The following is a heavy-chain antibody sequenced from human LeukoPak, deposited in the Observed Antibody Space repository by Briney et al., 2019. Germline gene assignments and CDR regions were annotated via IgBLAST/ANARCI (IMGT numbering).Heavy chain of an antibody. D-gene: IGHD3-22*01. CDR1: GFSFSSYW. CDR3: AREFPTYYYDSSTGSFDY. Sequence: GGSLRLSCAASGFSFSSYWMSWVRQAPGKGLEWVANIKQDGSEKYYVDSVKGRFTISRDNSKNTLYLQMNSLRAEDTAVYYCAREFPTYYYDSSTGSFDYWGQGTLVTVSS. V-gene: IGHV3-7*01. CDR2: IKQDGSEK. J-gene: IGHJ4*02.